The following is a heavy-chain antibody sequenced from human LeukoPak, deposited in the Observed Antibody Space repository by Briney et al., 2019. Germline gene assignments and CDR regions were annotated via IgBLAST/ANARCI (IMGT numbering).Heavy chain of an antibody. CDR2: INSDGSIT. CDR1: GFTFSSYW. V-gene: IGHV3-74*01. CDR3: ARDLGRSFG. Sequence: GGSLRLSCEVSGFTFSSYWMHWVRQAAGKGPVWVSRINSDGSITNYADSVKGRFTILRDNAKNTLYLQMNSLRAEDTAVYYCARDLGRSFGWGQGTLVTVSS. J-gene: IGHJ4*02. D-gene: IGHD5-18*01.